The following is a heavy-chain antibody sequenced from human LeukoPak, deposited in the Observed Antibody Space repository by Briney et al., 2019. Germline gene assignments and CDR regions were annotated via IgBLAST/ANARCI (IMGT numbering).Heavy chain of an antibody. CDR3: ATGVMVLGVIIFDY. J-gene: IGHJ4*02. Sequence: PSETLSLTCTVSGGSISSSSYYWGWIRQPPGKGLEWIGSIYYSGSTYYNPSLKSRVTISVDTSKNQFSLKLSSVTAADTAVYYCATGVMVLGVIIFDYWGQGTLVTVSS. CDR1: GGSISSSSYY. D-gene: IGHD3-10*01. CDR2: IYYSGST. V-gene: IGHV4-39*01.